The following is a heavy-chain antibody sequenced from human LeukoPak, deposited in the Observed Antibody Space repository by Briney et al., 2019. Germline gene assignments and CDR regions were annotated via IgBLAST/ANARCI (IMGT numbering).Heavy chain of an antibody. CDR1: VGSISSGDYY. J-gene: IGHJ4*02. CDR2: IYHSGST. Sequence: SETLSLTCTVSVGSISSGDYYWSWIRQPPGKGLEWIGYIYHSGSTYYTPSLKSRLSMSLDTSSNQFSLNLSSVTAADTAVYYCARGWNAPGDFWGQGTLVTVSS. V-gene: IGHV4-30-4*01. D-gene: IGHD1-1*01. CDR3: ARGWNAPGDF.